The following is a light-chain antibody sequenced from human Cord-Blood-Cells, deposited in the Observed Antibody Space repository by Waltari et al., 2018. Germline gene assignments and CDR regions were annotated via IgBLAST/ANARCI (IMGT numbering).Light chain of an antibody. CDR1: QSVSSSY. V-gene: IGKV3-20*01. Sequence: EFVFTQSPGTLSLSPGERATLSRRASQSVSSSYLAWYKQKPGQAPRLLIYGASSRATGIPDRFSGSGSGTDFTLTISRMEPEDFAVYYCQQYGSSLVTFGPGTKVDIK. J-gene: IGKJ3*01. CDR2: GAS. CDR3: QQYGSSLVT.